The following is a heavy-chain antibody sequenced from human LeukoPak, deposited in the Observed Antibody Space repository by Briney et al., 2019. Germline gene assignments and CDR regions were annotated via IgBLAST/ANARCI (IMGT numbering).Heavy chain of an antibody. J-gene: IGHJ5*02. CDR3: AREVPTGDWFDP. V-gene: IGHV4-59*01. CDR2: IYDSGGT. Sequence: PSETLSLTCTVSGGSISSYYWSWIRQPPGKGLEWIGYIYDSGGTNYNPSLKSRVTISLDTSKNQFSLKLSSVTAADTAVYYCAREVPTGDWFDPWGQGTLVTVSS. CDR1: GGSISSYY.